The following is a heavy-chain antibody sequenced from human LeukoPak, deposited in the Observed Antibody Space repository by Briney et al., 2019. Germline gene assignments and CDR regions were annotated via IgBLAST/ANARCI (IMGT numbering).Heavy chain of an antibody. CDR2: IYHSGST. D-gene: IGHD3-10*01. J-gene: IGHJ4*02. CDR1: GGSISSSNW. CDR3: ARETDYYGSGSFDY. Sequence: SETLSLTCAVSGGSISSSNWWRLVRQPPRKGGEWIGEIYHSGSTNYNPSLKSRVTISVDKSKNQFSLKLSSVTAADTAVYYCARETDYYGSGSFDYWGQGTLVTVSS. V-gene: IGHV4-4*02.